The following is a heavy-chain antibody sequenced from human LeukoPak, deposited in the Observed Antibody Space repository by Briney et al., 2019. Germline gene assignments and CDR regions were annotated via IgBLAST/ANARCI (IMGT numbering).Heavy chain of an antibody. CDR2: IYSGGST. V-gene: IGHV3-53*01. Sequence: GGSLRLSCAASGFTVSSNYMSWVRQAPGKGLEWVSVIYSGGSTYYADSVKGRFTISRDNSKNTLYLQMNSLRAEDTAVYYCARAKDITIFGVVKGWFDPWGQGTLVTVSS. CDR1: GFTVSSNY. D-gene: IGHD3-3*01. J-gene: IGHJ5*02. CDR3: ARAKDITIFGVVKGWFDP.